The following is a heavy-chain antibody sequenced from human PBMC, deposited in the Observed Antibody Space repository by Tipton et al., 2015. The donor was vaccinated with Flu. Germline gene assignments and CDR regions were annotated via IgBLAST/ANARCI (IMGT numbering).Heavy chain of an antibody. CDR3: VAPGVAWYVDY. V-gene: IGHV3-15*01. J-gene: IGHJ4*02. Sequence: SLRLSCAASGFTFSDTWMSWVRQAPGKGLEWVGRIKSKTDGGTADYAAPVKGRFVISRDDSKNTLLLQMNSLKTEDTAVYYCVAPGVAWYVDYWGQGTLVNVSS. CDR1: GFTFSDTW. CDR2: IKSKTDGGTA.